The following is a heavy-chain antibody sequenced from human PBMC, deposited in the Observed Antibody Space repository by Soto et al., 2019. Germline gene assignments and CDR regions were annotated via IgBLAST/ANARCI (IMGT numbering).Heavy chain of an antibody. Sequence: ASVKVSCKASGYTFTSYAMHWVRQAPGQRLEWMGWINAGNGNTKYSQKFQGRVTITRDTSASTAYMELSSLRSEDTAVYYCARDPIRVVPAPINYFDYWGQGTLVTVSS. CDR2: INAGNGNT. D-gene: IGHD2-2*01. CDR3: ARDPIRVVPAPINYFDY. CDR1: GYTFTSYA. V-gene: IGHV1-3*01. J-gene: IGHJ4*02.